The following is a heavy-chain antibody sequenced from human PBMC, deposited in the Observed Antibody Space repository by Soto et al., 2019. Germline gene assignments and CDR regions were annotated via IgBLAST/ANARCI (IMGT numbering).Heavy chain of an antibody. J-gene: IGHJ4*02. CDR2: IYYSGST. CDR3: ATIKPDDYGDYGALFDY. Sequence: SETLSLTCTVSGGSISSSSYYWGWIRQPPGKGLEWIGSIYYSGSTYYNPSLKSRVTISVDTSKNQFSLKLSSVTAADTAVYYCATIKPDDYGDYGALFDYWGQGTLVTVSS. D-gene: IGHD4-17*01. CDR1: GGSISSSSYY. V-gene: IGHV4-39*01.